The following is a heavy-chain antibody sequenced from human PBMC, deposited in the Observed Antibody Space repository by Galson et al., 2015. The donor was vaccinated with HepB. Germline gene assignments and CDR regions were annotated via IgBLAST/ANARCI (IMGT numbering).Heavy chain of an antibody. CDR3: ARSSVDTAMND. J-gene: IGHJ4*02. Sequence: SLRLSCAASGFTFSSYSMNWVRQAPGKGLEWVSSISSSSSYIYYADSVKGRFTISRDNAKNSLYLQMNSLRAEDTAVYYCARSSVDTAMNDWGQGTLVTVSS. V-gene: IGHV3-21*01. D-gene: IGHD5-18*01. CDR1: GFTFSSYS. CDR2: ISSSSSYI.